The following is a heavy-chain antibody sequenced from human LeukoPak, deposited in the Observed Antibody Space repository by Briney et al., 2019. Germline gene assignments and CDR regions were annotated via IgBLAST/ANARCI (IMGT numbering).Heavy chain of an antibody. CDR1: GFTFSSYS. Sequence: GGSLRLSCASSGFTFSSYSMSWVRQAPGKGLEWVSVIYSGGTIYYADSVKGRFTISRDNSKNTVYLEMNSLRAEDTAVYYCARDGEYHYYDYWGQGALVTVST. J-gene: IGHJ4*02. D-gene: IGHD7-27*01. CDR2: IYSGGTI. CDR3: ARDGEYHYYDY. V-gene: IGHV3-66*01.